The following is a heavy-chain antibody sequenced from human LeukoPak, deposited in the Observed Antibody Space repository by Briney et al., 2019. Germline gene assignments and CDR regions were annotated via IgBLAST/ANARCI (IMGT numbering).Heavy chain of an antibody. CDR1: GGSISSGSYY. Sequence: SETLSLTCTVSGGSISSGSYYWSWIRQPAGKGLEWIGRIYTSGSTNYNPSLKSRVTISVDTSKNQFSLKLSSVTAADTAVYYCARDLTWEVPFDYWGQGTLVTVSS. J-gene: IGHJ4*02. V-gene: IGHV4-61*02. CDR3: ARDLTWEVPFDY. D-gene: IGHD1-26*01. CDR2: IYTSGST.